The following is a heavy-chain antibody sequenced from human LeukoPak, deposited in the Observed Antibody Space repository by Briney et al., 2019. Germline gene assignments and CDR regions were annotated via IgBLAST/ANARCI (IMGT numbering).Heavy chain of an antibody. CDR1: GYTFTSYY. CDR2: INPSGGST. V-gene: IGHV1-46*01. Sequence: EASVKVSCKASGYTFTSYYMHWVRQAPGQGLEWMGIINPSGGSTSYAQKFQGRVTMTRDTSTSTVYMELSSLRSEDTAVYYCARARGRYSYGWTLDWYFDLWGRGTPVTVSS. D-gene: IGHD5-18*01. J-gene: IGHJ2*01. CDR3: ARARGRYSYGWTLDWYFDL.